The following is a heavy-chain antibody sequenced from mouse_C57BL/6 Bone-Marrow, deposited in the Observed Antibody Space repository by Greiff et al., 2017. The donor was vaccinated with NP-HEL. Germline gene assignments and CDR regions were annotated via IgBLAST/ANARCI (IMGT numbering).Heavy chain of an antibody. CDR1: GYSFTDYN. V-gene: IGHV1-39*01. CDR2: INPNYGTT. CDR3: ARSRGGYYGSSHYYAMDY. Sequence: EVQVVESGPELVKPGASVKISCKASGYSFTDYNMNWVKQSNGKSLEWIGVINPNYGTTSYNQKFKGKATLTVDQSSSTAYMQLNSLTSEDSAVYYCARSRGGYYGSSHYYAMDYWGQGTSVTVSS. J-gene: IGHJ4*01. D-gene: IGHD1-1*01.